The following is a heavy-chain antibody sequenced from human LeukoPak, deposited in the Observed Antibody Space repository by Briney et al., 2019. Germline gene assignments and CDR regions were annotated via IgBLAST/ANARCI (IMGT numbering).Heavy chain of an antibody. V-gene: IGHV3-21*01. J-gene: IGHJ5*02. CDR2: ISSSSSYI. CDR1: GFTFSSYS. CDR3: ARARGVGAPNWFDP. D-gene: IGHD3-10*01. Sequence: GGSLRLSCAASGFTFSSYSMNWVRQAPGKGREWVSSISSSSSYIYYADSVKGRFTISRDNAKNSLYLQMNSLRAEDTAVYYCARARGVGAPNWFDPWGQGTLVTVSS.